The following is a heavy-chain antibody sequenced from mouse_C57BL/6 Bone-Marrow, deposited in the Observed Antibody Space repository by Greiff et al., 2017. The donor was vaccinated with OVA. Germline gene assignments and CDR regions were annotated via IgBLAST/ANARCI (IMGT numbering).Heavy chain of an antibody. Sequence: QVQLQQPGAELVKPGASVKMSCKASGYTFTSYWITWVKQRPGQGLEWIGDIYPGSGSTNYNEKFKSKATLTVDTSSSTAYMQLSSLTSEDSAVYYCARRRPSTVVADYWGQGTTLTVSS. V-gene: IGHV1-55*01. D-gene: IGHD1-1*01. CDR2: IYPGSGST. CDR1: GYTFTSYW. CDR3: ARRRPSTVVADY. J-gene: IGHJ2*01.